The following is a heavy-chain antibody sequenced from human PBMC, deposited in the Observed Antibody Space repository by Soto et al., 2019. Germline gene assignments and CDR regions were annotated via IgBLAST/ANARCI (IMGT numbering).Heavy chain of an antibody. D-gene: IGHD6-19*01. CDR1: GFTFSNYA. CDR3: AHTRDSSGWYWFDP. CDR2: ISGSGGST. Sequence: EVQLLESGGGLVQPGGSLRLSCAASGFTFSNYAMTWVRQAPGKGLEWVSAISGSGGSTYYADSVKGRFTISRDNSKNTLYLQVNSLRDEDTAVYYCAHTRDSSGWYWFDPWGQGTLVTVSS. J-gene: IGHJ5*02. V-gene: IGHV3-23*01.